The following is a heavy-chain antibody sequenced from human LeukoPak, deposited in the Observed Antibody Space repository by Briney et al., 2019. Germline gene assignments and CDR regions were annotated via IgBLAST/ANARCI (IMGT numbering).Heavy chain of an antibody. J-gene: IGHJ4*02. D-gene: IGHD3-10*01. CDR2: IRYDGSNK. CDR1: GFTFSSYG. Sequence: GGSLRLSCAASGFTFSSYGMHWVRQAPGKGLEWVAFIRYDGSNKYYADSVKGRFTISRDNSKNTLYLQMNSLRAEDTAVYYCARDPRPMAPLDYWGQGTLVTVSS. V-gene: IGHV3-30*02. CDR3: ARDPRPMAPLDY.